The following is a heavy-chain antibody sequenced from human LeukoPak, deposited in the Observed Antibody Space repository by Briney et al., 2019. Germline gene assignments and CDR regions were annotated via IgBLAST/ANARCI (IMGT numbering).Heavy chain of an antibody. V-gene: IGHV3-23*01. J-gene: IGHJ4*02. Sequence: PGGSLRLSCAASGFTFRSYVMSWVRQAPGKGLEWVSAISGSGGSTYYADSVKGQFTISRNNSKNTLYLQMNSLRAEDTAVYYCAKERLSYSSSWIDYWGQRTLVTVSS. CDR2: ISGSGGST. D-gene: IGHD6-13*01. CDR3: AKERLSYSSSWIDY. CDR1: GFTFRSYV.